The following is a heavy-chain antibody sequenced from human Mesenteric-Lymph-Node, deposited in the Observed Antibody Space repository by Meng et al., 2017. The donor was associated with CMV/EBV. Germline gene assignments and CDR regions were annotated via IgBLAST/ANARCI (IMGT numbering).Heavy chain of an antibody. CDR1: GYSFTSYW. Sequence: SGYSFTSYWISWVRQMPGKGLEWMGIIYPGDSDTRYSPSFQGQVTISVDKSISTAYLQWSSLKASDTAMYYCARPSSGTLFAPFDYWGQGTLVTVSS. D-gene: IGHD3-10*01. CDR3: ARPSSGTLFAPFDY. CDR2: IYPGDSDT. V-gene: IGHV5-51*01. J-gene: IGHJ4*02.